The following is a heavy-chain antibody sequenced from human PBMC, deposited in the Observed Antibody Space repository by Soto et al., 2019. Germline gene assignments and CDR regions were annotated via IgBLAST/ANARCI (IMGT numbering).Heavy chain of an antibody. CDR3: TVDGCSGGTCFSGLH. J-gene: IGHJ4*02. Sequence: GGSLRLSCAASGLPFIPAWMSWVRQAPGKGLEWIGRVKSKADGGTTDYAAPVKGRFTISRDDSTNTLYMQMNSLKIEDTALYYSTVDGCSGGTCFSGLHWGQGT. CDR2: VKSKADGGTT. V-gene: IGHV3-15*01. D-gene: IGHD2-15*01. CDR1: GLPFIPAW.